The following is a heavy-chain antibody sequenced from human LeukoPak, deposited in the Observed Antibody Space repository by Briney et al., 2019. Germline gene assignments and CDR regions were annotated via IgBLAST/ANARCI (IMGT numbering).Heavy chain of an antibody. CDR2: ISSSSSYI. CDR3: VRGGTTVTLNSFDY. Sequence: GGSLRLSCAAPGFTFSSYSMNWVRQAPGKGLEWVSSISSSSSYIYYADSVKGRFTISRDNAKNSLYLQMNSLRAEETAVYYRVRGGTTVTLNSFDYWGQGTLVTVSS. J-gene: IGHJ4*02. V-gene: IGHV3-21*01. CDR1: GFTFSSYS. D-gene: IGHD4-17*01.